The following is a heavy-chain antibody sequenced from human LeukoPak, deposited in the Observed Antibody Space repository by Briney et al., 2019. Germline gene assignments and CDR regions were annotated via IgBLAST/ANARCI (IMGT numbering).Heavy chain of an antibody. CDR1: EFTFNSYS. CDR2: ISSGSTYI. J-gene: IGHJ4*02. D-gene: IGHD3-22*01. V-gene: IGHV3-21*01. CDR3: ARDPFYYDASGSDDY. Sequence: GGSLRLSCAASEFTFNSYSFNWIRQPPGEGLEWVSSISSGSTYIYYSDSVKGRLTVSRDNAKNSLYLQMNNLRAEDTAVYYCARDPFYYDASGSDDYWGQGTLVTVSS.